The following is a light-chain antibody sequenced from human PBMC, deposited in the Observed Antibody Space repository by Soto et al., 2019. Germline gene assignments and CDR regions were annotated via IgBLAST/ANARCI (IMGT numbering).Light chain of an antibody. CDR1: SSNIGANYD. Sequence: QSVLTQPPSVSGAPGQRVTISCTGSSSNIGANYDVHWYQHLPGTAPKLLIYGDNNRPSGVPDRFSGSKSGTSASLAITRLQAEDEADYYCQSYDISLHNYVFGTGTKLTVL. CDR3: QSYDISLHNYV. CDR2: GDN. V-gene: IGLV1-40*01. J-gene: IGLJ1*01.